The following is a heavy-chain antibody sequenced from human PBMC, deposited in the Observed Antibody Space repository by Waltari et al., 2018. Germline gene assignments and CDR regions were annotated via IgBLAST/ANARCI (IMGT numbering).Heavy chain of an antibody. V-gene: IGHV4-34*01. CDR2: INHSGST. J-gene: IGHJ4*02. CDR1: GGSFRGYY. D-gene: IGHD2-8*01. CDR3: ARGHAIELMVYAIESFDY. Sequence: QVQLQQWGAGRLKPSETLSLTCAVYGGSFRGYYWSWIRQPPGKGLEWIGEINHSGSTNYNPSLKSRVTISVDTSKNQFSLKLSSVTAADTAVYYCARGHAIELMVYAIESFDYWGQGTLVTVSS.